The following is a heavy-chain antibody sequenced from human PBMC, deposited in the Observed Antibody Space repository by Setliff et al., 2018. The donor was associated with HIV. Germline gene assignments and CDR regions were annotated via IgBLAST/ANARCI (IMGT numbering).Heavy chain of an antibody. Sequence: GASVKVSCKTSRGTFSSFALSWVRQAPGQGLEWMGGIIPTFGTSNYAQKFQGRVTITADESMTTAYMELSGLKYEDTAGYYCARDGLLVAGIRFDYWGQGTLVTVSS. D-gene: IGHD6-19*01. CDR3: ARDGLLVAGIRFDY. J-gene: IGHJ4*02. CDR1: RGTFSSFA. V-gene: IGHV1-69*13. CDR2: IIPTFGTS.